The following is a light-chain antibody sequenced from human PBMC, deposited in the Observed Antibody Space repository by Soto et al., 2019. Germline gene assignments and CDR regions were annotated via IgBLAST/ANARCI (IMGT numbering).Light chain of an antibody. CDR2: DAS. CDR3: QQLTTYPFT. CDR1: QGISSA. Sequence: AIQLTQSPSSLSASVGDRVSITCRASQGISSALAWYQHKPGKAPKSLIYDASSLQSGVPSRFSGSESGTECTLTISSLQPEDFATYYCQQLTTYPFTFGQGTRLEIK. J-gene: IGKJ5*01. V-gene: IGKV1-13*02.